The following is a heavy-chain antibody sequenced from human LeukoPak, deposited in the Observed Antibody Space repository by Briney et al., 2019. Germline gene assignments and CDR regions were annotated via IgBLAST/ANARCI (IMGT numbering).Heavy chain of an antibody. Sequence: GGALRLSCAASGFTFSSYAMSWVRQAPGKGLEWVSAISGSGGSTYYADSVKGRFTISRENSKNTLYLQMNSLRAEDTAVYYCAKLASGYPYLLYFDYWGQGTLVTVSS. CDR3: AKLASGYPYLLYFDY. J-gene: IGHJ4*02. CDR2: ISGSGGST. D-gene: IGHD3-22*01. V-gene: IGHV3-23*01. CDR1: GFTFSSYA.